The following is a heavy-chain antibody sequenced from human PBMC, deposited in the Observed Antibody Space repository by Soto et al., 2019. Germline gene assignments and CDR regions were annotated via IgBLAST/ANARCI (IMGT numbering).Heavy chain of an antibody. CDR1: GGSISSGDYY. CDR2: IYYSGST. V-gene: IGHV4-30-4*01. CDR3: ARARYSSGAISYFQH. D-gene: IGHD3-22*01. J-gene: IGHJ1*01. Sequence: PSETLSLTCTVSGGSISSGDYYWSWIRQPPGKGLEWIGYIYYSGSTYYNPSLKSRVTISVDTSKNQFSLKLSSVTAADTAVYYCARARYSSGAISYFQHWGQGTLVTVSS.